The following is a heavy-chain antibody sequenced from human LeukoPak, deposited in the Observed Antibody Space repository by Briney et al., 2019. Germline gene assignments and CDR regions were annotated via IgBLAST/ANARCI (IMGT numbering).Heavy chain of an antibody. Sequence: SETLSLTCAVYGGSFSGYYWSWIRQPPGKGLEWIGEINHSGSTNYNPSLKSRVTISVDTSKNQLSLKLSSVTAADTAVYYCARYSSSSADDAFDIWGQGTMVTVSS. D-gene: IGHD6-6*01. J-gene: IGHJ3*02. CDR2: INHSGST. CDR3: ARYSSSSADDAFDI. CDR1: GGSFSGYY. V-gene: IGHV4-34*01.